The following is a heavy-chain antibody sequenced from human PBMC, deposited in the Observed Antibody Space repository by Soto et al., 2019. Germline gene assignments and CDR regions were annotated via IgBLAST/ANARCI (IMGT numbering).Heavy chain of an antibody. D-gene: IGHD3-22*01. V-gene: IGHV5-51*01. CDR1: GYSFTSYW. CDR3: ARLGYDSSGYYVYYYGMDV. CDR2: IYPGDSDT. Sequence: VESLKISCKGSGYSFTSYWIGWVRQMPGKGLEWMGIIYPGDSDTRYSPSFQGQVTISADKSISTAYLQWSSLKASDTAMYYCARLGYDSSGYYVYYYGMDVWGQGTTVTVSS. J-gene: IGHJ6*02.